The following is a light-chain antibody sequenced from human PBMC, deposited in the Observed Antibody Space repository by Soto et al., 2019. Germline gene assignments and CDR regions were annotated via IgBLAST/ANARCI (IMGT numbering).Light chain of an antibody. J-gene: IGKJ3*01. CDR2: TTS. CDR1: QNISRY. CDR3: QQYNNWPFT. V-gene: IGKV1-39*01. Sequence: DIQMTQSPSSLSASLGDRVTITCRASQNISRYLNWYQHKPGKPPNLVIYTTSTLQSGVPSRFSGSGSGTDFTLTISSLQPEDFAVYYCQQYNNWPFTFGPGTKVDIK.